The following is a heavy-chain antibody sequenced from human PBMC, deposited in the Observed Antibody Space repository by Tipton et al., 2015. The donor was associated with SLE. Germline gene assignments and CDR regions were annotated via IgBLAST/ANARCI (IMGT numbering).Heavy chain of an antibody. D-gene: IGHD6-19*01. V-gene: IGHV3-30-3*01. CDR1: GFSFSTYT. CDR2: ISFGGITR. CDR3: ARAPRYSSGYFYYMDV. J-gene: IGHJ6*03. Sequence: RSLRLSCAASGFSFSTYTMHWLRQAPGKGLEWVAAISFGGITRRYADSVKGRLTVSRDNSKNTLYLQMSSLRAEDTAVYYCARAPRYSSGYFYYMDVWGKGTTGTVSS.